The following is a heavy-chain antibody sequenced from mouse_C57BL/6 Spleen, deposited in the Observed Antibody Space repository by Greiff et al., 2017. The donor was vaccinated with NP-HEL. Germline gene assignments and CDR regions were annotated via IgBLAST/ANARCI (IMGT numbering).Heavy chain of an antibody. CDR2: IYPRSGNT. CDR3: ARPEDGSSPWFAY. Sequence: VQLQQSGAELARPGASVKLSCKASGYTFTSYGISWVKQRTGQGLEWIGEIYPRSGNTYYNEKFKGKATLTADKSSSTAYMELRSLTSEDSAVYFCARPEDGSSPWFAYWGQGTLVTVSA. V-gene: IGHV1-81*01. D-gene: IGHD1-1*01. J-gene: IGHJ3*01. CDR1: GYTFTSYG.